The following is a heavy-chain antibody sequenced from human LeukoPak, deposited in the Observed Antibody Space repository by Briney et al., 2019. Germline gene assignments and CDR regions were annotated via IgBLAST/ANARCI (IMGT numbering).Heavy chain of an antibody. CDR1: GASFSDYY. D-gene: IGHD3-16*01. J-gene: IGHJ4*02. CDR3: ARRRSLGGPIDY. Sequence: SETLSLTCAVYGASFSDYYWSFIRQPPGKGLEWIGEIHHSGNTNYNPSLKSRVTISVDTSKNQFSLNLSSVTAADTAVYYCARRRSLGGPIDYWGQGTLVTVSS. V-gene: IGHV4-34*01. CDR2: IHHSGNT.